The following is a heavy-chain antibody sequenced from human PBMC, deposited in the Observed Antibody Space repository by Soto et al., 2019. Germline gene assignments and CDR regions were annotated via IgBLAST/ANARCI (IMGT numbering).Heavy chain of an antibody. V-gene: IGHV3-23*01. CDR1: GFTFTNYA. CDR2: VSSGGST. J-gene: IGHJ4*02. Sequence: GGSLRLSCAASGFTFTNYAMGWVRQAPGKGLEWVSVVSSGGSTYYADSVTGRFTVSRDNSKNTLSLQMNSLRAEDTAVYYCAKRRGAGGHFDYWGQGALVTVSS. CDR3: AKRRGAGGHFDY. D-gene: IGHD2-15*01.